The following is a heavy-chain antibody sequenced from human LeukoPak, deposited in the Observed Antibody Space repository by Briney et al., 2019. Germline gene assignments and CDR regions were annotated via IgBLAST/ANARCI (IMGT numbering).Heavy chain of an antibody. CDR2: IYHSGST. CDR3: ARGGGVRTGSGWRPGNWFDP. J-gene: IGHJ5*02. V-gene: IGHV4-38-2*02. Sequence: PSETLSLTCTVSGYSISSGYYWGWIRQPPGKGLEWIGSIYHSGSTYYNPSLKSRVTISVDASKNQFSLRLSSVTAADTAMYYCARGGGVRTGSGWRPGNWFDPWGQGTLVIVSS. CDR1: GYSISSGYY. D-gene: IGHD6-19*01.